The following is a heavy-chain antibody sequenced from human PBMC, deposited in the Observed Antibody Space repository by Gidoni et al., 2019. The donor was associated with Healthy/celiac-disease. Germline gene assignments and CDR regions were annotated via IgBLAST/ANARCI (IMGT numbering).Heavy chain of an antibody. V-gene: IGHV3-23*01. CDR3: AKSSLFGGVFYGMDV. CDR2: ISGSGGST. D-gene: IGHD3-16*01. Sequence: EVQLLESGGGLVQPGGSLRLSCAASGFTFSSYAMSWVRQAPGKGLEWVSAISGSGGSTYYADSVKGRYTISRDNSKNTLYLQMNSLRAEDTAVYYCAKSSLFGGVFYGMDVWGQGTTVTVSS. CDR1: GFTFSSYA. J-gene: IGHJ6*02.